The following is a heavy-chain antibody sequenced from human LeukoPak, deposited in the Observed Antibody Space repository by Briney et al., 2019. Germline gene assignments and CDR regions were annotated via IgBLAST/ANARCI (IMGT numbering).Heavy chain of an antibody. CDR3: ARQKSGFDY. CDR2: IDPSDSYT. CDR1: GYSFTDYW. J-gene: IGHJ4*02. Sequence: GESLKISCKGSGYSFTDYWIGWVRQMPGKGLEWMGRIDPSDSYTNYSPSFQGHVTISADKSISIAYLQWSSLKASDTAMYYCARQKSGFDYWGQGTLVTVSS. V-gene: IGHV5-10-1*01.